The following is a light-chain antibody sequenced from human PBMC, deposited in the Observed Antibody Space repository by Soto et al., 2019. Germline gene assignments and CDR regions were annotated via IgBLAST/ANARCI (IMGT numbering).Light chain of an antibody. Sequence: DIQMTQSPSSLSASIGDRVTITCRASQNIGNYLAWYQQKPGQVPDLLIYAASTLQWGVPSRFSGSGSGTDFTLTISSLQPEDVAFYFCQKYNSAPLTFGGGTKVEVK. CDR1: QNIGNY. V-gene: IGKV1-27*01. CDR3: QKYNSAPLT. J-gene: IGKJ4*01. CDR2: AAS.